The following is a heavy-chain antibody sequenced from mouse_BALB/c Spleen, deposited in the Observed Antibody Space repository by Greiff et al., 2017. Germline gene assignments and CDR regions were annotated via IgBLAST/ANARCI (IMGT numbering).Heavy chain of an antibody. CDR2: ISDGGSYT. CDR3: ARGIYDGYTWFAY. D-gene: IGHD2-3*01. V-gene: IGHV5-4*02. J-gene: IGHJ3*01. Sequence: EVQLQESGGGLVKPGGSLKLSCAASGFTFSDYYMYWVRQPPEKRLEWVATISDGGSYTYYPDSVKGRFTISRDNAKNNLYLQMSSLKSEDTAMYYCARGIYDGYTWFAYWGQGTLVTVSA. CDR1: GFTFSDYY.